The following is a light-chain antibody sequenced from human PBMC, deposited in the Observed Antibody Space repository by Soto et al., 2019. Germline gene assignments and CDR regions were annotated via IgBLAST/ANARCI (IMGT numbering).Light chain of an antibody. CDR2: EVS. J-gene: IGLJ1*01. CDR3: SSYISSSTFV. CDR1: SSDVGGYNN. V-gene: IGLV2-14*01. Sequence: QSALTQPASVSGSPGQSITISCTGTSSDVGGYNNVSWYQQHPGKAPKLMIYEVSNRPSGVSNRFSGSKSGNTASLTISGLQAEDEADYYCSSYISSSTFVFGTGTKLTVL.